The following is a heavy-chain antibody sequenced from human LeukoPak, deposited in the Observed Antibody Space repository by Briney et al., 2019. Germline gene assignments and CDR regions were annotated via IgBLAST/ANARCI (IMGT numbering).Heavy chain of an antibody. J-gene: IGHJ4*02. Sequence: QPGGSLRLPCAASGFTFGAYWMSWFRQAPGKGPEWVASIKDDGSAQFYVDPLEGRFTISRDNAKNTLYLQMDTMRVEDTAVYYCARHIVGEQNFDYWSQGTLVTVSS. CDR2: IKDDGSAQ. D-gene: IGHD3-16*02. V-gene: IGHV3-7*01. CDR1: GFTFGAYW. CDR3: ARHIVGEQNFDY.